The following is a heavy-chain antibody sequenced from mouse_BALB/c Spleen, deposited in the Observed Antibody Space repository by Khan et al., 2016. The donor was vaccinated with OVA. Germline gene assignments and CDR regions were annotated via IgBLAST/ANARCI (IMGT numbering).Heavy chain of an antibody. CDR2: ISPSTGYT. J-gene: IGHJ2*01. CDR1: GYTFANYA. V-gene: IGHV1-4*01. CDR3: VGSHDRPEDFDY. Sequence: QVQLKESGAELARPGASVNMSCKASGYTFANYAMHWVKQRPGQGLEWIGYISPSTGYTNYNQNFSDKATLTTDRSSSTAYMQLSSLTSDDSAVYYCVGSHDRPEDFDYWGQGTTLTVSS.